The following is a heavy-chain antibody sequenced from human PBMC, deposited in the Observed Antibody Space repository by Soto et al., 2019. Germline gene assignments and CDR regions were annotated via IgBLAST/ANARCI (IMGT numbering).Heavy chain of an antibody. V-gene: IGHV5-10-1*01. D-gene: IGHD5-12*01. CDR1: GYSFAGYW. CDR3: ARQIYDSDAGPNFQYYFDS. Sequence: GESLKISCKGSGYSFAGYWITWVRQKPGKGLEWMGRIDPSDSQTYYSPSFRGHVTISATKSITTVFLQWSSLRASDTAMYYCARQIYDSDAGPNFQYYFDSWGQGTPVTVSS. CDR2: IDPSDSQT. J-gene: IGHJ4*02.